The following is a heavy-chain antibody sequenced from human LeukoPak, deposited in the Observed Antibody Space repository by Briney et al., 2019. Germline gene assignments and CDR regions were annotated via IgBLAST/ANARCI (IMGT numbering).Heavy chain of an antibody. CDR3: ARVYCSSTSCYPSDAFDI. J-gene: IGHJ3*02. CDR2: INHSGST. V-gene: IGHV4-34*01. Sequence: SETLSLTCAVYGGSFSGYYWSWIRQPPGKGLEWIGEINHSGSTNYNPSLKSRVTISVDTSKNQFSLKLSSVTAADTAVYYCARVYCSSTSCYPSDAFDIWGQGTMVTVSS. D-gene: IGHD2-2*01. CDR1: GGSFSGYY.